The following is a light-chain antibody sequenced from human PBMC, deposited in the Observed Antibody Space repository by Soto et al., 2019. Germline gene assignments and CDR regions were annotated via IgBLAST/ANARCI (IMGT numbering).Light chain of an antibody. CDR2: GAS. CDR3: QQYNNSPLT. V-gene: IGKV3-15*01. CDR1: QSVSSN. Sequence: EIVMTQSPATLSVSPGERATLSCRASQSVSSNLAWYQHKPGQAPKLLLYGASTRATDIPARVSGSGSGREFTLTISSLQSEDFAVYFCQQYNNSPLTFGGGTKVEIK. J-gene: IGKJ4*01.